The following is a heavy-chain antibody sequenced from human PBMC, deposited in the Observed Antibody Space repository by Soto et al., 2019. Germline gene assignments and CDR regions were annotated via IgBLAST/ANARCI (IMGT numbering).Heavy chain of an antibody. CDR3: AREASKYSGMDV. V-gene: IGHV1-46*01. D-gene: IGHD2-21*01. Sequence: ASVKVSCKASGYTFTNYYMHWVRQAPGQGLEWMGVINPSGGSTTYAQKFQGRVTMTRDTSTSTVYMELSSRISEDTTEYYCAREASKYSGMDVWGQGTTVTVSS. J-gene: IGHJ6*02. CDR1: GYTFTNYY. CDR2: INPSGGST.